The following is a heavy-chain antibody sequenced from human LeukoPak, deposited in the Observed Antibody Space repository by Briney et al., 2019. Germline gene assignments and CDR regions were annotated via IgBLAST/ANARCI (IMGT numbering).Heavy chain of an antibody. D-gene: IGHD3-10*01. CDR2: IWYDGSNK. V-gene: IGHV3-33*01. J-gene: IGHJ3*02. CDR1: GFTVSDIY. CDR3: ARGAYGSGTYHDFDI. Sequence: GGSLRLSCAVSGFTVSDIYMSWVRQAPGKGLEWVAVIWYDGSNKYYVDSVKGRFTISRDNSKNTLYLQMNSLRAEDTAVYYCARGAYGSGTYHDFDIWGQGTMVTVSS.